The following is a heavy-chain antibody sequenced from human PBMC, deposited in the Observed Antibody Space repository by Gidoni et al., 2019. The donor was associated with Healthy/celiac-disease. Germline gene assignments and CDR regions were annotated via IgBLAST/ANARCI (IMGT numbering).Heavy chain of an antibody. V-gene: IGHV4-4*02. J-gene: IGHJ3*02. CDR2: IYHSGST. D-gene: IGHD3-16*02. Sequence: QVQLQESGPGLVKPSGTLSLTCAVSGGSISSSNWWSWVRQPPGKGLEWIGEIYHSGSTNYNPSLKSRVTISVDKSKNQFSLKLSSVTAADTAVYYCAIKSYDYIWGSYRNGAFDIWGQGTMVTVSS. CDR3: AIKSYDYIWGSYRNGAFDI. CDR1: GGSISSSNW.